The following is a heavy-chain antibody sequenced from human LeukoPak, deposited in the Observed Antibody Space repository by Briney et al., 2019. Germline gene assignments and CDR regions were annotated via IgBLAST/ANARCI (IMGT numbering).Heavy chain of an antibody. J-gene: IGHJ6*03. Sequence: ASVKVSCKPSGYTFTSYDINWVRQATGQGLEWMGWMNPNSGNTGYAQKFQGRVTITRNTSISTAYMELSSLRSEDTAVYYCARGLGSSWYSYDYMDVWGKGTTVTVSS. V-gene: IGHV1-8*03. CDR2: MNPNSGNT. D-gene: IGHD6-13*01. CDR1: GYTFTSYD. CDR3: ARGLGSSWYSYDYMDV.